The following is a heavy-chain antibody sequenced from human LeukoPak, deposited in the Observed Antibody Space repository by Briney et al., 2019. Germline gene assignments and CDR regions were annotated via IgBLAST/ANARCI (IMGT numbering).Heavy chain of an antibody. CDR1: GGSISRGSNY. J-gene: IGHJ4*02. CDR3: AHRGTVTTRYVYFDY. V-gene: IGHV2-5*02. Sequence: TLSLTCTVSGGSISRGSNYWGWIRQPPGKALEWLALIYWDDDKRYSPSLKSRLTITKDSSKNQVVLTMTNMDVVDTATYYCAHRGTVTTRYVYFDYWGQGTLVTVSS. CDR2: IYWDDDK. D-gene: IGHD4-17*01.